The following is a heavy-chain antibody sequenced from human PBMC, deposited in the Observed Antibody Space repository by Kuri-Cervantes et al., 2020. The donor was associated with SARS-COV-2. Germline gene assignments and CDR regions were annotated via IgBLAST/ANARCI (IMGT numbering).Heavy chain of an antibody. V-gene: IGHV3-30*18. Sequence: GESLKISCVASGFNFSTADMHWVRQAPGKGLEWVTLISSDGKNKKCMASGKGRFTISRDNSQNTLYLQMKSLRDEDTAIYYCAKDRAGVHDFWGQGTLVTVSS. D-gene: IGHD2-21*01. CDR2: ISSDGKNK. J-gene: IGHJ4*02. CDR1: GFNFSTAD. CDR3: AKDRAGVHDF.